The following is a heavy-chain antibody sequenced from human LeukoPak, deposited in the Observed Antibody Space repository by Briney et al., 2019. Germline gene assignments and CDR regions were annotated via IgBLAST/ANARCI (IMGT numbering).Heavy chain of an antibody. CDR2: IYYSGST. V-gene: IGHV4-59*08. D-gene: IGHD2-21*02. CDR1: GCSISSYY. Sequence: SETLSLTCTVSGCSISSYYWSWIRQPPGKGLEWIGYIYYSGSTNYNPSLKSRVTISVDTSKNQFSLKLSSVTAADTAVYYCAAGLKVTKGGYYFDYWGQGTLVTVSS. CDR3: AAGLKVTKGGYYFDY. J-gene: IGHJ4*02.